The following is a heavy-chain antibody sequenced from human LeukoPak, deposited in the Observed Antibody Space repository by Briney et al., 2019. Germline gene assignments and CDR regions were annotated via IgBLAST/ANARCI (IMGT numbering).Heavy chain of an antibody. D-gene: IGHD5/OR15-5a*01. CDR2: IYYSGST. J-gene: IGHJ5*02. V-gene: IGHV4-59*01. CDR3: ARDSTYHGVDP. CDR1: GGSISTYY. Sequence: SETLSLTCTVSGGSISTYYWSWIRQPPGKGLEWIGYIYYSGSTNYNPSLKSRVTISVDTSKSQFSLKLSSVTAADTAVYYCARDSTYHGVDPWGQGTLVTVSS.